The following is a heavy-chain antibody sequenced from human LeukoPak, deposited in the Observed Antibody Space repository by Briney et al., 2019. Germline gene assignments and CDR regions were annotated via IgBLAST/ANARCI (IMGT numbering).Heavy chain of an antibody. V-gene: IGHV3-48*03. CDR3: ARDTLNGPFVISLDY. Sequence: PGGSLRLSRAASGFSFSSYEMNWLRQAPGRGLWGVSHVSSDGRVGRYVDSVRGRFTMSRDNAKNLLFLQMNGLRVEDTAVYYCARDTLNGPFVISLDYWGQGALVTVSS. D-gene: IGHD3-9*01. CDR1: GFSFSSYE. J-gene: IGHJ4*02. CDR2: VSSDGRVG.